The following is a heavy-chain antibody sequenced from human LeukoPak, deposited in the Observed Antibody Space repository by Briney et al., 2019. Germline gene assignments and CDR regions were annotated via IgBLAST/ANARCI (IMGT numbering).Heavy chain of an antibody. CDR2: IYYGGNT. CDR3: ARHSQMGIFDF. V-gene: IGHV4-39*01. CDR1: GGSITRSNDY. Sequence: SETLSLTCTVSGGSITRSNDYWGWIRQPPGKGLEWIASIYYGGNTYHNPSLKSRITIFLDMSKNQFSLHVNSMTAADTAVYYCARHSQMGIFDFWGQGTLVTVSS. D-gene: IGHD5-24*01. J-gene: IGHJ5*01.